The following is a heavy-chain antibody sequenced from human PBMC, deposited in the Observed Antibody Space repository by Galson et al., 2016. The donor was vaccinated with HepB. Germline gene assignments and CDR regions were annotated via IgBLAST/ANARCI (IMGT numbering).Heavy chain of an antibody. D-gene: IGHD3-10*01. Sequence: SLRLSCAASGFTFSSYWMHWVRQAPGKGLVWVSRIYTDGSSTYYADSVKGRFTISRDNAKNTLYLQMNSLRAEDTAMYYCANQNYNSGADYWGQGTLVTVSS. J-gene: IGHJ4*02. CDR1: GFTFSSYW. CDR2: IYTDGSST. V-gene: IGHV3-74*01. CDR3: ANQNYNSGADY.